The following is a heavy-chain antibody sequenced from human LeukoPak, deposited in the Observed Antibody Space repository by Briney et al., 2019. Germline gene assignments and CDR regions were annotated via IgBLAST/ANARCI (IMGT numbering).Heavy chain of an antibody. CDR3: ARDGRVHYGSGNYFDY. Sequence: ASVKVSCKASGGTFSSYAISWVRQVPGQGLEWMGRIIPILGIANYAQKFQGRVTITADKSTSTAYMELSSLRSEDTAVYYCARDGRVHYGSGNYFDYWGQGTLVTVSS. V-gene: IGHV1-69*04. J-gene: IGHJ4*02. CDR2: IIPILGIA. D-gene: IGHD3-10*01. CDR1: GGTFSSYA.